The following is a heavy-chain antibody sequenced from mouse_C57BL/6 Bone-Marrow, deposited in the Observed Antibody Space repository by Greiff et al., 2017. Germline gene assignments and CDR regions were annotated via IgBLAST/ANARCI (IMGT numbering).Heavy chain of an antibody. V-gene: IGHV2-6-1*01. D-gene: IGHD1-1*01. J-gene: IGHJ4*01. CDR2: IWSDGST. Sequence: QVQLKESGPGLVAPSQSLSITCTVSGFSLTSYGVHWVRQPPGKGLEWLVVIWSDGSTTYNSALKSRLSISKDNSKSQVFLKMNSRQTDDTAMYYWARHPNYYGSRYAMDYWGQGTSVTVSS. CDR1: GFSLTSYG. CDR3: ARHPNYYGSRYAMDY.